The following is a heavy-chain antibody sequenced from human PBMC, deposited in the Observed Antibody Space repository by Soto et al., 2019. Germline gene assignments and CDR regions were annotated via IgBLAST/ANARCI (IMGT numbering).Heavy chain of an antibody. D-gene: IGHD3-10*01. CDR2: ISSSSSYI. CDR1: GFTFSSYS. V-gene: IGHV3-21*01. CDR3: ARDPHYGSGSYYPYYFDY. Sequence: ESGGGLVKPGGSLRLSCAASGFTFSSYSMNWVRQAPGKGLGWVSSISSSSSYIYYADSVKGRFTISRDNAKNSLYLQMNSLRAEDTAVYYCARDPHYGSGSYYPYYFDYWGQGTLVTVSS. J-gene: IGHJ4*02.